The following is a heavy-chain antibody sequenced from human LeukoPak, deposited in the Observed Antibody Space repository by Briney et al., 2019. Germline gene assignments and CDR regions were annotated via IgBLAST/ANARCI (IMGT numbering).Heavy chain of an antibody. J-gene: IGHJ4*02. D-gene: IGHD1-14*01. CDR2: SPYDGQTS. V-gene: IGHV3-30*04. CDR1: VFTFSSYT. CDR3: ARDRYKTSPDY. Sequence: LKLSCAATVFTFSSYTMHWVRQAPGKGLHQVAVSPYDGQTSLYSDSVKGRFTNSRDNSKNTLYLQMNSLRAEDTALYHCARDRYKTSPDYWGQGTLVTVSS.